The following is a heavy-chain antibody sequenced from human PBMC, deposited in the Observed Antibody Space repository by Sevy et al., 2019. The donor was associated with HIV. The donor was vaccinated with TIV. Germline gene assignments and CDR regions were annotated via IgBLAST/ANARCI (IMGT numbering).Heavy chain of an antibody. CDR3: ARGRGGDYYDSSGYQEVIFDY. D-gene: IGHD3-22*01. Sequence: SETLSLTCAVYGGSFSGYYWSWIRQPPGKGLEWIGEIDHSGSTNYNPSLKSRVTISVDTSKNQFSLKLSSVTAADTAVYSCARGRGGDYYDSSGYQEVIFDYWGQGTLVTVSS. J-gene: IGHJ4*02. CDR1: GGSFSGYY. CDR2: IDHSGST. V-gene: IGHV4-34*01.